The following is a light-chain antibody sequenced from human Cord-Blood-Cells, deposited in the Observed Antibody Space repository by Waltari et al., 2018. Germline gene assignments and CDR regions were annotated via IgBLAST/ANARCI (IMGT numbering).Light chain of an antibody. CDR2: EGS. CDR1: SSDVGSYNL. CDR3: CSYAGSSNVV. V-gene: IGLV2-23*01. Sequence: QSALTQPASVSGSPGQSITIPCPGTSSDVGSYNLVSWYQQHPGKAPKLMIYEGSKRPSGVSNRFSGSKSGNMASLTISGLQAEDEADYYCCSYAGSSNVVFGGGTKLTVL. J-gene: IGLJ2*01.